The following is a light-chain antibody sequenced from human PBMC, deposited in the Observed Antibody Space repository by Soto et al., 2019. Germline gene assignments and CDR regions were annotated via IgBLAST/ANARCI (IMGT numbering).Light chain of an antibody. CDR1: QSGLYSSNNTNY. CDR3: QKYYSTTWT. J-gene: IGKJ1*01. CDR2: WAS. Sequence: DFVLTQSPDSRAVALGERATINCKSGQSGLYSSNNTNYLAWYQQKPGQPPKLLIYWASTRESGVPDRFSGSGSGTDFTLTISSLQAEDVAVYYCQKYYSTTWTCGQGNKGDIK. V-gene: IGKV4-1*01.